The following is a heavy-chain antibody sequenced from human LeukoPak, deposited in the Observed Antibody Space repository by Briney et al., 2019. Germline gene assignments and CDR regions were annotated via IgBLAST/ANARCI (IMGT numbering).Heavy chain of an antibody. V-gene: IGHV3-9*03. CDR2: ISWNSGSI. CDR1: GFTFDDYD. CDR3: AKEAAVAGLDDAFDI. D-gene: IGHD6-19*01. J-gene: IGHJ3*02. Sequence: GGSLRLSCAASGFTFDDYDMHWVRQAPGEGVEWVSGISWNSGSIGYADSVKGRFTISRDNAKNSLYLQMNSLRAEDMALYYCAKEAAVAGLDDAFDIWGQGTMVTVSS.